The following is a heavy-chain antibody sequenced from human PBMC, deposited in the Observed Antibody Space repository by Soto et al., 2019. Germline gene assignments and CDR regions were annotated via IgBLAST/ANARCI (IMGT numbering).Heavy chain of an antibody. Sequence: ASVKVSCKASGYTFTGYYMHWVRQAPGQGLEWMGWINPNSGGTNCAQKFQDWVTMTRDTSISTAYMELSRLRSDDTAVYYCARDPYGTSLLFDYWGQGTLVTVSS. CDR2: INPNSGGT. CDR3: ARDPYGTSLLFDY. D-gene: IGHD4-17*01. CDR1: GYTFTGYY. J-gene: IGHJ4*02. V-gene: IGHV1-2*04.